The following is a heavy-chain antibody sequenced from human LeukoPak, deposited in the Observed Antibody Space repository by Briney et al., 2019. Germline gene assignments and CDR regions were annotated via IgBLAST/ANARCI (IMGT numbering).Heavy chain of an antibody. V-gene: IGHV1-3*01. Sequence: ASVKVSCKASGYTFTSYAMHWVRQPPGQRLEWMGWINAGNGNTKYSQKFQGRVTITRDTSASTAYMELSSLRSEDTAVYYCARGWYGSGWYRIDYWGQGTLVTVSS. D-gene: IGHD6-19*01. CDR1: GYTFTSYA. CDR3: ARGWYGSGWYRIDY. J-gene: IGHJ4*02. CDR2: INAGNGNT.